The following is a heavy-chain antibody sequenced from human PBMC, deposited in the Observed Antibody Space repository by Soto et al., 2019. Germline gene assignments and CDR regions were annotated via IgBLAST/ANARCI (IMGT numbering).Heavy chain of an antibody. Sequence: KESGPTLVSPTQTLTLTCTFSGFSLSPSGLGVGWIRQPPGKALEWLALIYWNDDKRYSPSLKARLTITKDTSKNQVVLTMTNMDPVDTATYYCAHRPSGWYLFDYWGQGTLVTVSS. CDR3: AHRPSGWYLFDY. J-gene: IGHJ4*02. V-gene: IGHV2-5*01. CDR2: IYWNDDK. CDR1: GFSLSPSGLG. D-gene: IGHD6-19*01.